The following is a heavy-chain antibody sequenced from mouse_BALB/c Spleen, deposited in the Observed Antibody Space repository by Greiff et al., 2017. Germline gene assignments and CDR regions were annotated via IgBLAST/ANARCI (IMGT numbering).Heavy chain of an antibody. J-gene: IGHJ4*01. CDR1: GYTFSSYW. CDR3: ARGGYDGYAMDY. Sequence: LEESGAELMKPGASVKISCKATGYTFSSYWIEWVKQRPGHGLEWIGEILPGSGSTNYNEKFKGKATFTADTSSNTAYMQLSSLTSEDSAVYYCARGGYDGYAMDYWGQGTSVTVSS. D-gene: IGHD2-2*01. V-gene: IGHV1-9*01. CDR2: ILPGSGST.